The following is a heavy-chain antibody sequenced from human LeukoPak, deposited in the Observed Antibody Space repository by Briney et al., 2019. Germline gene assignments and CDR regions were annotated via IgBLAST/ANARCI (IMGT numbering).Heavy chain of an antibody. V-gene: IGHV4-59*01. Sequence: RTSTWSVLDSAISTYYWSWIRQPPGKGLEWIGYFHHVSSTNYNPSLKSPITISADTSQNPSSLKLSAVTAPDTAVYYSASDGYCGSDALWGQGTLVTVSS. D-gene: IGHD5-12*01. CDR3: ASDGYCGSDAL. CDR1: DSAISTYY. CDR2: FHHVSST. J-gene: IGHJ4*02.